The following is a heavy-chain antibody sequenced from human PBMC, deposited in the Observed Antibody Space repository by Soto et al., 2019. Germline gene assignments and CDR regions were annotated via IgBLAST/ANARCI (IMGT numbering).Heavy chain of an antibody. Sequence: GGSLRLSCAASGFTSSSYAMGWVRQAPGKGLEWVSAISGSGGRTYYADSVKGRFTISRDNSKNTLYLQMNRLRAPDTAVHYCAKDTSGWYSDYWGQGTLVTVSS. CDR1: GFTSSSYA. CDR2: ISGSGGRT. CDR3: AKDTSGWYSDY. D-gene: IGHD6-19*01. V-gene: IGHV3-23*01. J-gene: IGHJ4*02.